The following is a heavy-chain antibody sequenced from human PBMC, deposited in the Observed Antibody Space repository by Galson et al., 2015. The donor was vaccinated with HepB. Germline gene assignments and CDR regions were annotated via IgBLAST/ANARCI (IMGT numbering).Heavy chain of an antibody. CDR3: ARVDYGDSDAFDI. J-gene: IGHJ3*02. D-gene: IGHD4-17*01. V-gene: IGHV3-53*01. CDR1: GFTFSSYA. CDR2: IYSGGST. Sequence: SLRLSCAASGFTFSSYAMSWVRQAPGKGLEWVSVIYSGGSTYYADSVKGRFTISRDNSKNTLYLQMNTLRAEDTAVYYCARVDYGDSDAFDIWGQGTMVTVSS.